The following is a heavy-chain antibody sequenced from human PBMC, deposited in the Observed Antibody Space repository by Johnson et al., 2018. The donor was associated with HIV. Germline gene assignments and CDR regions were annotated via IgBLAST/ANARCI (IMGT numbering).Heavy chain of an antibody. CDR3: AKDMAYSSGWSDAFDI. CDR2: ISFDGNNK. D-gene: IGHD6-19*01. V-gene: IGHV3-30*18. CDR1: GFTVSSNY. J-gene: IGHJ3*02. Sequence: QVQLVESGGGLVQPGGSLRLSCAASGFTVSSNYMSWVRQAPGKGLEWVALISFDGNNKDYAECMKGRFTVPRDTSENTLSVQMNSLRAEDTAIYYCAKDMAYSSGWSDAFDIWGQGTIVSVSS.